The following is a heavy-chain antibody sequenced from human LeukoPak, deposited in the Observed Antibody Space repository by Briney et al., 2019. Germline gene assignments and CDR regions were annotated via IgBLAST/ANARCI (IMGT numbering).Heavy chain of an antibody. CDR1: GYTFTSYG. J-gene: IGHJ4*02. D-gene: IGHD2-21*01. Sequence: GASVKVSCKASGYTFTSYGISWVRQAPGQGLEWMGWIRAYNGNTNYAQKFQGRVTMTRDTSISTAYMELSRLRSDDTAVYYCASIKYGGLFGDFDYWGQGTLVTVSS. CDR2: IRAYNGNT. V-gene: IGHV1-18*01. CDR3: ASIKYGGLFGDFDY.